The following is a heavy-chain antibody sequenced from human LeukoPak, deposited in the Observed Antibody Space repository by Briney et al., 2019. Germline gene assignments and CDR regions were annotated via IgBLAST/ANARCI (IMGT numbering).Heavy chain of an antibody. J-gene: IGHJ4*02. V-gene: IGHV3-48*02. CDR2: INSRGSVI. D-gene: IGHD5-24*01. CDR3: SVEKSPITIDLHS. CDR1: GFTFSGHS. Sequence: GGSLRLSCAPSGFTFSGHSTNWVRQTPGKGLEWVAYINSRGSVITYGDSVKGRFTFARHNAKHSLYLQMDRLREDDRAVYYCSVEKSPITIDLHSWGRGTLVSVS.